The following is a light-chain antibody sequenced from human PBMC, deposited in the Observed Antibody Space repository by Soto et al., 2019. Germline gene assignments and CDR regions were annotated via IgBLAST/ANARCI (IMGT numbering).Light chain of an antibody. CDR3: LLYFSGVRI. CDR2: STN. CDR1: SGPVSSAFY. J-gene: IGLJ2*01. V-gene: IGLV7-43*01. Sequence: QAVVTQEPSVTVSPGGTVTLTCASNSGPVSSAFYPNWFQQKPGKAPRALIYSTNNRHSWTPARFSGSLLGGKAALTLSAVQPEDEAVYYCLLYFSGVRIFGGGTKLTVL.